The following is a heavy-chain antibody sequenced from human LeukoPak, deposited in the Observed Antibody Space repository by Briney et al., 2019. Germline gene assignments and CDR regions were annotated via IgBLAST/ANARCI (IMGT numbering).Heavy chain of an antibody. CDR2: IKQDGSEK. D-gene: IGHD3-3*01. V-gene: IGHV3-7*01. Sequence: PVGSLRLSCAASGFTFSNYWMSWVRQAPGRGLEWVANIKQDGSEKYYVDSVTGRFTISRDNAESSLYLQMNSLRAEDTAVYYCATMYYDFLSGYYQDYWGQGTLVTVSS. J-gene: IGHJ4*02. CDR3: ATMYYDFLSGYYQDY. CDR1: GFTFSNYW.